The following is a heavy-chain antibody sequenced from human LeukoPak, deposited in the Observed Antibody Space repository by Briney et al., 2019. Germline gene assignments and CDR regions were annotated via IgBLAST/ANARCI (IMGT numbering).Heavy chain of an antibody. CDR3: AKDRIDMRRSLDY. CDR2: ISYDGSNK. V-gene: IGHV3-30*04. CDR1: GFTFSSYA. D-gene: IGHD3-9*01. Sequence: PGGSLRLSCAASGFTFSSYAMHWVRQAPGKGLEWVAVISYDGSNKYYADSVKGRFTISRDNSKNTLYLQMNSLRAEDTAVYYCAKDRIDMRRSLDYWGQGTLVTVSS. J-gene: IGHJ4*02.